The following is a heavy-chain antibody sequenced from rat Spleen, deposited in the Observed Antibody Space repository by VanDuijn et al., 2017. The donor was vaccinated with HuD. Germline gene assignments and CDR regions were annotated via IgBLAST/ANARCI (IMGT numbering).Heavy chain of an antibody. D-gene: IGHD4-4*01. CDR1: AFNFNDYW. CDR2: INKDSSTI. Sequence: EVKLVESGGGLVQPGRSLKLSCVASAFNFNDYWMGWVRQAPGKGLEWSVEINKDSSTIKYNPSLKEKLTVTRDNAQNTLYLQVTKLGSEDTAIYYCVREELGVRDWGQGVMVTVSS. CDR3: VREELGVRD. V-gene: IGHV4-2*01. J-gene: IGHJ2*01.